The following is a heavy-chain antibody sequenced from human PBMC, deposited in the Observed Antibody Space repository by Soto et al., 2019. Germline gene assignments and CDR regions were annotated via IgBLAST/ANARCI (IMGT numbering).Heavy chain of an antibody. CDR2: INHSGST. J-gene: IGHJ5*02. V-gene: IGHV4-34*01. Sequence: PSETLSLTCAVYGGSFSGYYWSWIRQPPGKGLEWIGEINHSGSTNYNPSLKSRVTISVDTSKNQFSLKLSSVTAADTAVYYCARQRDYYDSSGSSCWFDPWGQGTLVTVSS. CDR3: ARQRDYYDSSGSSCWFDP. D-gene: IGHD3-22*01. CDR1: GGSFSGYY.